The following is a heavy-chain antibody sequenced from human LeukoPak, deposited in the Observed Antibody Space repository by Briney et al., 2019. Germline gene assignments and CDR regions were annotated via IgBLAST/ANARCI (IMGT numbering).Heavy chain of an antibody. V-gene: IGHV1-69*13. D-gene: IGHD2-2*01. CDR3: ARGECSSTSCYYYYGMDV. J-gene: IGHJ6*04. CDR1: GGTFSSYA. Sequence: VASVKVSCKASGGTFSSYAISWVRQAPGQGLEWMGGIIPIFGTANYAQKFQGRVTITADESTSTAYMELSSLRSDDTAVYYCARGECSSTSCYYYYGMDVWGKGTTVTVSS. CDR2: IIPIFGTA.